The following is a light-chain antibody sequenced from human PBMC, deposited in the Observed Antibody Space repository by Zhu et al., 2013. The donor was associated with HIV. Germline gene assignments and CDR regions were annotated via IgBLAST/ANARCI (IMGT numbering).Light chain of an antibody. CDR2: WAS. J-gene: IGKJ4*01. V-gene: IGKV4-1*01. CDR1: QKILYSSNNKNY. CDR3: QQYYRTPLT. Sequence: DIVMTQSPDSLAVSLGERATINCKSSQKILYSSNNKNYLAWYQQKPGQPPKLLIYWASTRESGVPDRFSGSGSGTDFTLTISSLQAEDVAVYYCQQYYRTPLTFGGGTE.